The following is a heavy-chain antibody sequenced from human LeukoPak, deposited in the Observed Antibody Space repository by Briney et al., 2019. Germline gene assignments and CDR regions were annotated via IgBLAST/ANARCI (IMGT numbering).Heavy chain of an antibody. CDR3: ARDRALGSGKYYFDY. Sequence: SETLSLTCTVSGGSLHNYYWSWIRQPPGKGLEWIGYIDYSGSTNYNTSLKSRVTISVDTSQNQFSLKLSSVTAADTAVYYCARDRALGSGKYYFDYWGQGTLVTVSA. CDR2: IDYSGST. CDR1: GGSLHNYY. D-gene: IGHD3-16*01. J-gene: IGHJ4*02. V-gene: IGHV4-59*01.